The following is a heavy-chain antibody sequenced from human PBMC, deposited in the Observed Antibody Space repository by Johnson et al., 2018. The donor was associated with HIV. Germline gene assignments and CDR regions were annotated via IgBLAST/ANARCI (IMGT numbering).Heavy chain of an antibody. CDR2: ISGSGGST. D-gene: IGHD3-10*01. J-gene: IGHJ3*02. Sequence: VQLVESGGGVVQPGRSLRLSCAASGFTFSSYGIHWVRQAPGKGLEWVSAISGSGGSTYYADSVKGRFTISRDNSKNTVYLQMNSLRGEHTAVYYCARDRGLDAFEIWGQGTMVTVSS. V-gene: IGHV3-23*04. CDR1: GFTFSSYG. CDR3: ARDRGLDAFEI.